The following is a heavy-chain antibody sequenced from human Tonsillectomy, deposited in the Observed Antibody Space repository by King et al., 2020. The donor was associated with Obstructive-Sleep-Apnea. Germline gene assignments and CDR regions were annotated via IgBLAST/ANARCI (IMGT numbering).Heavy chain of an antibody. Sequence: QLVQSGAEVKKPGSSVKVSCRASGGTFSSYVINWVRQAPGQGLEWIGRIIPIPDTPNYAQKFQGRVTITADKSTSTAYMELSSLRSEDTAVYYCARDHGRNGFGFDYWGQGTLVTVSS. CDR2: IIPIPDTP. V-gene: IGHV1-69*09. D-gene: IGHD1-1*01. J-gene: IGHJ4*02. CDR3: ARDHGRNGFGFDY. CDR1: GGTFSSYV.